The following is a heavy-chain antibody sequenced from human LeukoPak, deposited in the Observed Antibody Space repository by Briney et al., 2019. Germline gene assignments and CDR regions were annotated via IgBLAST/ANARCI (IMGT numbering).Heavy chain of an antibody. Sequence: SETLSLTCTVSGGSISSYYWSWIRQPPGKGLEWIAYIYYSGSTNYNPSLKSRVTISVDTSKNQFSPKLSSVTAADTAVYYSARALRRSIGSGWYRLDYWGQGTLVTVSS. J-gene: IGHJ4*02. CDR1: GGSISSYY. D-gene: IGHD6-19*01. CDR3: ARALRRSIGSGWYRLDY. V-gene: IGHV4-59*01. CDR2: IYYSGST.